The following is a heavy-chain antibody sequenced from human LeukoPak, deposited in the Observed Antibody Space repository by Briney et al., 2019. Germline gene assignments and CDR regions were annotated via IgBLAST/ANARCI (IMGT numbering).Heavy chain of an antibody. CDR3: ARQAYIFDNNEYYYGGLDL. CDR2: ISSSSSYI. Sequence: PGGSLRLSCAASGFTFSSYSMNWVRQAPGKGLEWVSSISSSSSYIYYADSVKGRFTISRDNAKNSLYLQMNSLRAEDTAVYYCARQAYIFDNNEYYYGGLDLWGQGTLVTVTS. CDR1: GFTFSSYS. V-gene: IGHV3-21*01. D-gene: IGHD3-22*01. J-gene: IGHJ5*02.